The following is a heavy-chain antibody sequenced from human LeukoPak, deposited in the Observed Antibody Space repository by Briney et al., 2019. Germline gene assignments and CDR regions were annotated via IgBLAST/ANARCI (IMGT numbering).Heavy chain of an antibody. D-gene: IGHD2-2*02. J-gene: IGHJ4*02. CDR3: AKGRDSALYRFDY. CDR2: ISGSGGST. Sequence: PGGSLRLSCAASGFTFLNYAMSWVRQAPGKGLEGVSAISGSGGSTYYADSVKGRFTISRDNSKNTLYLQINSLRAEDTAVYYCAKGRDSALYRFDYWGQGTLVTVSS. CDR1: GFTFLNYA. V-gene: IGHV3-23*01.